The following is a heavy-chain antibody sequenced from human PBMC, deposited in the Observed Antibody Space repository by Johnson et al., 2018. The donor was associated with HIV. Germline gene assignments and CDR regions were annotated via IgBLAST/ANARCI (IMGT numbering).Heavy chain of an antibody. J-gene: IGHJ3*02. CDR3: STGDIVVVLGAILLPLHDAFDI. D-gene: IGHD2-21*01. Sequence: QVQLVESGGGVVQPGRSLRLSCAASGFTFSSYGMHWVRQAPGKGLEWVTVISFAGVKKYYADSVKGRFTISRDNSKGTLYLQMSSLKTEDTAVYYCSTGDIVVVLGAILLPLHDAFDIWGQGTMVTVSS. CDR2: ISFAGVKK. V-gene: IGHV3-33*01. CDR1: GFTFSSYG.